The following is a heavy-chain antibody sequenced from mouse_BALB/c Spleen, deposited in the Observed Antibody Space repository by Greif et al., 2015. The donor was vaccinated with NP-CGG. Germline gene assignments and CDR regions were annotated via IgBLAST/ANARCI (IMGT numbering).Heavy chain of an antibody. V-gene: IGHV1-77*01. Sequence: LQESGAELARPGASVKLSCKASGYTFTDYYINWVKQRTGQGLEWIGEIYPGRGNTYYNEKFKGKATLTADKSSSTAYMQLSSLTSEDSAVYFCARDSRYFDVWGAGTTVTVSS. CDR3: ARDSRYFDV. CDR1: GYTFTDYY. J-gene: IGHJ1*01. CDR2: IYPGRGNT.